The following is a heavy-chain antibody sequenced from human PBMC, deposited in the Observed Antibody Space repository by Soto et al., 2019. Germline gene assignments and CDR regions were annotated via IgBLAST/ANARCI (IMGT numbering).Heavy chain of an antibody. CDR1: GYSFTIYW. CDR3: ARHDRSSGYYHWRYYYYHYGMDV. V-gene: IGHV5-51*01. J-gene: IGHJ6*01. CDR2: IYPGHSYT. D-gene: IGHD3-22*01. Sequence: PEESLHSSCEGSGYSFTIYWIASVIQMPGKGLESLPLIYPGHSYTIYSPSFQRQVTISADKSISTAYLQWSSLKSSETAMYYCARHDRSSGYYHWRYYYYHYGMDVWGQGTPVTVSS.